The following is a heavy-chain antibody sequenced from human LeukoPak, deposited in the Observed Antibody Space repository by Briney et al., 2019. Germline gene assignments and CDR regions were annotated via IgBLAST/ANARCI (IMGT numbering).Heavy chain of an antibody. CDR1: GGSISSYY. CDR2: IHYSGST. J-gene: IGHJ4*02. V-gene: IGHV4-59*01. Sequence: PSETLSLTCTVSGGSISSYYWSWIRQPPGKGLEWIGYIHYSGSTNYNPSLKSRVTISVDTSKNQFSLKLSSVTAADTAVYYCAREVVGAARPFFFDYWGQGTLVTVSS. D-gene: IGHD6-6*01. CDR3: AREVVGAARPFFFDY.